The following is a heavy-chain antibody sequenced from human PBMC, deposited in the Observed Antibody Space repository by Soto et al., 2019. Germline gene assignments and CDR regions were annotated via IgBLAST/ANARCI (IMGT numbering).Heavy chain of an antibody. CDR3: ASSLVATIPGAFDI. J-gene: IGHJ3*02. Sequence: QVQLQQWGAGLLKPSETLSLTCAVYGGSFSGYYWSWIRQPPGKGLEWIGEINHSGSTNYNPSLKSRATISVDASKNQFSLKLSCVTAADTAVYYCASSLVATIPGAFDIWGQGTMVTVSS. CDR2: INHSGST. D-gene: IGHD5-12*01. CDR1: GGSFSGYY. V-gene: IGHV4-34*01.